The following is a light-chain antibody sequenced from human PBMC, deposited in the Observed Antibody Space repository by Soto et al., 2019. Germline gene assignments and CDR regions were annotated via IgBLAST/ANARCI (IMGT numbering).Light chain of an antibody. CDR2: EVN. Sequence: QSLLTQPASLSGSPGQSITISCTGTSGDIGSYNLASWYQHHPGKAPQLMIYEVNKRPSGVSDRFSGSKSGNTASLTISGLQSEDETDYYCCSYAGSSTPCVFGTGTKVTVL. V-gene: IGLV2-23*02. J-gene: IGLJ1*01. CDR3: CSYAGSSTPCV. CDR1: SGDIGSYNL.